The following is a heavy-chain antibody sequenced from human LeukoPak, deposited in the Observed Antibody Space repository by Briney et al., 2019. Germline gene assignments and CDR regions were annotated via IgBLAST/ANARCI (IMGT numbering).Heavy chain of an antibody. Sequence: SETLSLTCTVSGGSISSYYWSWVRQPPGKGLEWIGEIHHDGTTNYSPSLKSRVTTSLDKSKNQFSLRLTSVTAADTAIYYCVKDRGNHVTDYWGQGTLVTVSS. CDR3: VKDRGNHVTDY. CDR1: GGSISSYY. J-gene: IGHJ4*02. CDR2: IHHDGTT. D-gene: IGHD1-14*01. V-gene: IGHV4-4*02.